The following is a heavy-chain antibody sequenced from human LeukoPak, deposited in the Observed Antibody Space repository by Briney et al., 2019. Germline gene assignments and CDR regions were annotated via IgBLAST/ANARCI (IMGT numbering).Heavy chain of an antibody. CDR3: ASMNDYGDYFDY. Sequence: GGSLRLSCAASGFTFDDYGMSWVRQAPGKGLEWVSVIYSGGSTYYADSVKGRFTISRDNSKNTLYLQMNSLRAEDTAVYYCASMNDYGDYFDYWGQGTLVTVSS. CDR1: GFTFDDYG. V-gene: IGHV3-53*01. J-gene: IGHJ4*02. D-gene: IGHD4-17*01. CDR2: IYSGGST.